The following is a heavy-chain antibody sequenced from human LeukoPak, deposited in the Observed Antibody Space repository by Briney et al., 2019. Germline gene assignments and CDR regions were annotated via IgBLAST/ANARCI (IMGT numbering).Heavy chain of an antibody. CDR3: ARIGSSWYGWFDP. CDR2: ISSSSSYI. Sequence: GGSLRLSCAASGFTFSSYSMNWVRQAPGKGLEWVSSISSSSSYIYYADSVKGRFTISRDNAKNSLNLQMDSLRAEHTAVYYCARIGSSWYGWFDPWGQGTLVTVSS. V-gene: IGHV3-21*01. D-gene: IGHD6-13*01. J-gene: IGHJ5*02. CDR1: GFTFSSYS.